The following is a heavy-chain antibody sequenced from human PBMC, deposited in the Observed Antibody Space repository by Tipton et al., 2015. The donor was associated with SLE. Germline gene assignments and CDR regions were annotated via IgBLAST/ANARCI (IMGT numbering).Heavy chain of an antibody. D-gene: IGHD6-13*01. CDR1: GVSISSSSYY. CDR2: IYHSGST. CDR3: AGIAAAGHWNVDY. J-gene: IGHJ4*02. V-gene: IGHV4-39*07. Sequence: TLSLTCTVSGVSISSSSYYWGWMRQPPGKGLEWIGRIYHSGSTYYNPPLKSRVTISVDTSTNQFSLKLSSVTAADPAVYYCAGIAAAGHWNVDYWGQGTLVTVSS.